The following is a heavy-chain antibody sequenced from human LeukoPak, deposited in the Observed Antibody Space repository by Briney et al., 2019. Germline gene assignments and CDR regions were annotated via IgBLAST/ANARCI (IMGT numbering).Heavy chain of an antibody. CDR1: GGTFSSYA. D-gene: IGHD5-12*01. CDR2: IIPIFGTA. CDR3: ARVSGYSGYDSTPSH. J-gene: IGHJ4*02. Sequence: SSVKVSCKASGGTFSSYAISWVRQAPGQGLEWMGGIIPIFGTANYAQKFQGRVTITTDESTSTAYTELSSLRSEDTAVYYCARVSGYSGYDSTPSHWGQGTLVTVSS. V-gene: IGHV1-69*05.